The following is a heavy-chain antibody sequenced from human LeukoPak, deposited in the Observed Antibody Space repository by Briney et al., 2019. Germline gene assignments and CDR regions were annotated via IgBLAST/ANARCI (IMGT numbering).Heavy chain of an antibody. Sequence: ASVKVSCKASGYTFTGYYIHWVRQAPGQGLEWMGWINSNTGGTDYAQNFQGRVTMTRDTPINTAYMELSRLTSDDTAVYYCARTTTTISHWGQGTLVTVSS. V-gene: IGHV1-2*02. CDR1: GYTFTGYY. J-gene: IGHJ4*02. CDR3: ARTTTTISH. D-gene: IGHD4-11*01. CDR2: INSNTGGT.